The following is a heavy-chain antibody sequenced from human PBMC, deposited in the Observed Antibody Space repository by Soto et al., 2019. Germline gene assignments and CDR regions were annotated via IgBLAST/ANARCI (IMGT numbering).Heavy chain of an antibody. Sequence: QVQLVQSGAEVKKPGSSVKVSCKASGGTFSSYAISWVRQAPGQGLEWMGGIIPIFGTANYAQKFQGRVTITADESTSTAYMELSSLRSEDTAVYYCARGGYCSGGSCYDYYGMDVWGQGTTVTGSS. CDR1: GGTFSSYA. V-gene: IGHV1-69*01. CDR2: IIPIFGTA. J-gene: IGHJ6*02. CDR3: ARGGYCSGGSCYDYYGMDV. D-gene: IGHD2-15*01.